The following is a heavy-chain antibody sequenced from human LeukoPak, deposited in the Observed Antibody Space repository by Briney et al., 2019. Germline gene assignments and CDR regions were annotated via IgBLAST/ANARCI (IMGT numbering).Heavy chain of an antibody. CDR2: ISGSGGST. CDR3: AKQERTGKGTET. J-gene: IGHJ5*02. CDR1: GFTFSSYA. V-gene: IGHV3-23*01. Sequence: HPGGSLRLSCAASGFTFSSYAMSRVRQAPGKGLEWVSAISGSGGSTYYADSVKGRFTISRDNSKNTLYLQMNSLRAEDTAVYYCAKQERTGKGTETWGQGTLVTVSS. D-gene: IGHD7-27*01.